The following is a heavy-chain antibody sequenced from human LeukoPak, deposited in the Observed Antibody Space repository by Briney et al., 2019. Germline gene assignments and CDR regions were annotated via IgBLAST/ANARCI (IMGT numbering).Heavy chain of an antibody. D-gene: IGHD3-22*01. J-gene: IGHJ6*03. CDR2: IIPILGIA. CDR3: ARDRGYGGRDYYDSSGYWRFGYYYYYMDV. Sequence: ASVKVSCKASGGTFSSYAISWVRQAPGQGLEWMGRIIPILGIANYAQKFQGRVTITADKSTSTAYMELSSLRSEDTAVYYCARDRGYGGRDYYDSSGYWRFGYYYYYMDVWGKGTTVTVSS. V-gene: IGHV1-69*04. CDR1: GGTFSSYA.